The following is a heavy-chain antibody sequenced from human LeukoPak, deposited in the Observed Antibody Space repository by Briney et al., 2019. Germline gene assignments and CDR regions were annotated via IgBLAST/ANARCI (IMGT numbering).Heavy chain of an antibody. V-gene: IGHV3-53*01. CDR1: GFTFSTYA. D-gene: IGHD3-16*02. Sequence: GGSLRLSCAASGFTFSTYAMSRVRRAPGKGLEWVSVIYSGGSTYYADSVKGRFTISRDNSKNTLYLQMNSLRAEDTAVYYCARLSLSYRYIGYWGQGTLVTVSS. CDR2: IYSGGST. J-gene: IGHJ4*02. CDR3: ARLSLSYRYIGY.